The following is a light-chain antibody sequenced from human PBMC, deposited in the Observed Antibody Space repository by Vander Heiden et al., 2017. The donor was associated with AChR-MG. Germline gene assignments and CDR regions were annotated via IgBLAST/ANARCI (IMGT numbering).Light chain of an antibody. V-gene: IGKV3-20*01. Sequence: EIVLTQSPGTLSLSPGERVTVSCRASQRVSSSYLAWYQQKPGQAPRLLIYGTSSRATGIPDRFSGSGSGTDFTLAISRLEPEDFAVYYCQQYGSSPRTFGQGTKVETK. CDR3: QQYGSSPRT. CDR1: QRVSSSY. CDR2: GTS. J-gene: IGKJ1*01.